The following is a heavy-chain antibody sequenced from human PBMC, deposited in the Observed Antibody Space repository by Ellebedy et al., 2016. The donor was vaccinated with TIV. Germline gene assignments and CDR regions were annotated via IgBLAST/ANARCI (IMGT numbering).Heavy chain of an antibody. Sequence: GESLKISCEASGFTFSTYAMTWVRQAPGKGLEWVSGITGSGAGTYYADSVKGRFTISRDNAKNTLYLQMNSLRVEDTAVYFCARRKREGDYDYFGFDHWGQGTLITVSS. CDR3: ARRKREGDYDYFGFDH. CDR2: ITGSGAGT. D-gene: IGHD5-12*01. V-gene: IGHV3-23*01. J-gene: IGHJ4*02. CDR1: GFTFSTYA.